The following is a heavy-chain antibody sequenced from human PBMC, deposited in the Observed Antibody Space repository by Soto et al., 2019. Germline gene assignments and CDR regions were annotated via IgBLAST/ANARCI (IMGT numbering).Heavy chain of an antibody. CDR2: ISGSGGST. CDR1: GFTFSSYA. V-gene: IGHV3-23*01. CDR3: ARLNIYYSYSGMDV. J-gene: IGHJ6*04. Sequence: GGSLRLSCAASGFTFSSYAMSWVRQAPGKGLEWVSAISGSGGSTYYADSVKGRFTISRDNSKKTLYLQMNSLRAEDTPVYYCARLNIYYSYSGMDVWGNGTTVTVSP.